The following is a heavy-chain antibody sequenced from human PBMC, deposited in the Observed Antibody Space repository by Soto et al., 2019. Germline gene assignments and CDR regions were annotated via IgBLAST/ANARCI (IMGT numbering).Heavy chain of an antibody. V-gene: IGHV3-74*01. Sequence: EVQLVESGGGLVQPGGSLRLSCAASGFTFSTSWMHWVRQAPGKGLVWVSRIDSDGSSTTYADSVKGRFSISRDNAKSTRYLQMNSLRGEDTAVYFCARGRMRGRFAPWGQGTLVTVSS. CDR1: GFTFSTSW. J-gene: IGHJ5*02. CDR3: ARGRMRGRFAP. D-gene: IGHD2-8*01. CDR2: IDSDGSST.